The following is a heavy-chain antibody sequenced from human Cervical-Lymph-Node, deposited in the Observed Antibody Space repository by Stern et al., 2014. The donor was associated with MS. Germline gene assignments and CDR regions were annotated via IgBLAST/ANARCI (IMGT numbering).Heavy chain of an antibody. D-gene: IGHD3-16*02. Sequence: QVQLQESGPGLVKPSETLSLTCTVSGGSVSSGSYYWSWIRQPPGKGLEWIGDIYHSGSTKYNPSLKSRVTISVDTSKNQFSLKLSSVTAADTAVYYCARDSVITFGGVIGHFDYWGQGTLVTVSS. J-gene: IGHJ4*02. CDR2: IYHSGST. CDR3: ARDSVITFGGVIGHFDY. V-gene: IGHV4-61*01. CDR1: GGSVSSGSYY.